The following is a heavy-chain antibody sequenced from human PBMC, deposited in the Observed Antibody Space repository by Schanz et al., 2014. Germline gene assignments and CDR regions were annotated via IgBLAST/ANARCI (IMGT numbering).Heavy chain of an antibody. Sequence: EVQLVESGGDLVQPGGSLRLSCAASGFTVSNTYMNWVRQAPGKGLEWVSSISSSTNYIYYADSVKGRFTISRDNAKNSLCLQMNSLRAEDTAVYYCTLVPAATIFFDYWGQGTLVTVSS. J-gene: IGHJ4*02. D-gene: IGHD2-2*01. CDR2: ISSSTNYI. CDR1: GFTVSNTY. CDR3: TLVPAATIFFDY. V-gene: IGHV3-21*01.